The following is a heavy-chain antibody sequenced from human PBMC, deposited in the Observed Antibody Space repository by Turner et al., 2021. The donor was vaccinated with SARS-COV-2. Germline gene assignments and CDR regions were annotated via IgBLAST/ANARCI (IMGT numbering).Heavy chain of an antibody. CDR1: GFTFSRYS. V-gene: IGHV3-21*01. Sequence: EVQLVESGGGLVKAGGSLRLSCAASGFTFSRYSMNWVRQAPGKVLEWVSSISSSSSYIYYADSVKGRFTISRDNAKNSLYLQMNSLRAEDTAVYYCARGTYYYDSSVYSGTNWFDPWGQGTLVTVSS. D-gene: IGHD3-22*01. J-gene: IGHJ5*02. CDR3: ARGTYYYDSSVYSGTNWFDP. CDR2: ISSSSSYI.